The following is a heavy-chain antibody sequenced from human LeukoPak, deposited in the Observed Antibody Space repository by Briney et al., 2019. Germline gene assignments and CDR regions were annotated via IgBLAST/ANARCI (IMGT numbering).Heavy chain of an antibody. J-gene: IGHJ4*02. CDR3: ARAIWYGSGTTAFDY. CDR2: IYNSGST. V-gene: IGHV4-4*07. Sequence: SETLSLTCTVSGGSISSYYWSWIRQPAGKGLEWIGRIYNSGSTNYNTNYNPSLTSRVTMSVDTSKNQFSLKLDSVSAADTAVYFCARAIWYGSGTTAFDYWGQGPLVTVSP. CDR1: GGSISSYY. D-gene: IGHD3-10*01.